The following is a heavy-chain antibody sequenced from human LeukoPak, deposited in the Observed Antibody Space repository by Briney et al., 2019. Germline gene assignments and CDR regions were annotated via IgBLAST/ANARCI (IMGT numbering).Heavy chain of an antibody. CDR2: ISRSGDT. J-gene: IGHJ3*02. CDR1: GDSISSYA. D-gene: IGHD3-10*01. CDR3: AKDRGGGRDAFDI. Sequence: PSETLSLTCSVSGDSISSYAWSWIRRPPGKGLEWIGEISRSGDTNYSPSLKSRLTISVDMSKNQFSLKLRSVTAADTAVYYCAKDRGGGRDAFDIWGQGTVVTVSS. V-gene: IGHV4-59*01.